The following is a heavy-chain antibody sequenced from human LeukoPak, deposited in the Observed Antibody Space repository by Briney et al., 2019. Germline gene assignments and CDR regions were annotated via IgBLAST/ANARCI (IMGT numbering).Heavy chain of an antibody. CDR2: ISSSSSTI. CDR3: ARAHGYCSSTSCYKSDHFDY. Sequence: PGGSLRLSCAASGFTFSSYSMNWVRQAPGKGLEGVSYISSSSSTIYYADSVKGRFTISRDNAKDSLYLQMNSLRAEDTAVYYCARAHGYCSSTSCYKSDHFDYWGQGTLVTVSS. CDR1: GFTFSSYS. J-gene: IGHJ4*02. V-gene: IGHV3-48*01. D-gene: IGHD2-2*02.